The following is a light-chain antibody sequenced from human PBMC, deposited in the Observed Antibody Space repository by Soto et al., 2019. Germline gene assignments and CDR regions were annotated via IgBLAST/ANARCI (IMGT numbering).Light chain of an antibody. Sequence: ATQMTQSPSSLSASVGETVTITCRASQGIRNELAWYQQAPGKAPKLLIYAASSVQSGVPSRFSGSGSDTDFTLTISSLQPEDFATYYCLQDFDYPRTFGQGTKVEI. J-gene: IGKJ1*01. CDR1: QGIRNE. CDR2: AAS. CDR3: LQDFDYPRT. V-gene: IGKV1-6*01.